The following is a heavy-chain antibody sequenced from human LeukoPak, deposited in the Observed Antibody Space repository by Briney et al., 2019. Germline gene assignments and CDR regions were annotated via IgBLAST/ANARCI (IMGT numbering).Heavy chain of an antibody. J-gene: IGHJ4*02. Sequence: GGSLRLSCAASGFTFSSYSMNWVRQAPGKGLEWVSYISSSSGTIYYADSVKGRFTISRDNAKNSLYLQLNSLRAEDTAVYYCARVLHKRNYDSSDYYGFWGQGTLVTVSS. D-gene: IGHD3-22*01. CDR2: ISSSSGTI. V-gene: IGHV3-48*01. CDR3: ARVLHKRNYDSSDYYGF. CDR1: GFTFSSYS.